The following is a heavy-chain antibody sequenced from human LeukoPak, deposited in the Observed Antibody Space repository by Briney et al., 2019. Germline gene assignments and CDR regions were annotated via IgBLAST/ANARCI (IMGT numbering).Heavy chain of an antibody. D-gene: IGHD3-10*01. J-gene: IGHJ4*02. V-gene: IGHV3-66*03. Sequence: LAGGSLRLSCAASGFTVSSNYMSWVRQAPGKELEWVSGISRSGSNTFYADSVKGRFTISRDNSKNTLYLQMNSLRAEDTAVYYCARDYGFGELLSGGSDYWGQGTLVTVSS. CDR1: GFTVSSNY. CDR2: ISRSGSNT. CDR3: ARDYGFGELLSGGSDY.